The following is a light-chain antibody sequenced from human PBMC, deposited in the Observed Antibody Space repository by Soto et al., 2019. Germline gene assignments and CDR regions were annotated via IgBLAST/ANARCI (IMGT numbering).Light chain of an antibody. V-gene: IGKV3-11*01. CDR2: DAS. Sequence: EIVLTQSPATLSLSPGERATLSCRASQSVSSYLAWYQQKPGQAPRLLIYDASNWATGIPARFSGSGSGTDFTLTSSSLEPEDFAVYYCQQRSNWPPLTFGGGTKVEIK. CDR1: QSVSSY. J-gene: IGKJ4*01. CDR3: QQRSNWPPLT.